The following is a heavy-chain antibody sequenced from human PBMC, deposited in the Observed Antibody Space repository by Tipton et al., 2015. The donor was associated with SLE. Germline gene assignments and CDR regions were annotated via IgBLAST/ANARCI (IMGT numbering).Heavy chain of an antibody. CDR3: ARDPFRGLAVAASAY. CDR1: DGSFSGYC. Sequence: TLSLTCAVYDGSFSGYCWSWIRQPPGKGLEWIGEINHSGTTNYDPSLKSRVTISVDTSKNQFSLKLSSVIAADTAVYYCARDPFRGLAVAASAYWGQGTLVTVSS. D-gene: IGHD6-19*01. V-gene: IGHV4-34*01. J-gene: IGHJ4*02. CDR2: INHSGTT.